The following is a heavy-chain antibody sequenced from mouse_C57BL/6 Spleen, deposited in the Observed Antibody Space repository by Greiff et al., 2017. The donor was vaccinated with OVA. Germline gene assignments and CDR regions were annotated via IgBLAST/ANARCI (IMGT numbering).Heavy chain of an antibody. V-gene: IGHV5-4*01. CDR1: GFTFSSYA. D-gene: IGHD2-5*01. CDR3: ARDQGYSNYLYYFDY. Sequence: EVKLMESGGGLVKPGGSLKLSCAASGFTFSSYAMSWVRQTPEKRLEWVATISDGGSYTYYPDNVKGRFTISRDNAKNNLYLQMSHLKSEDTAMYYCARDQGYSNYLYYFDYWGQGTTLTVSS. J-gene: IGHJ2*01. CDR2: ISDGGSYT.